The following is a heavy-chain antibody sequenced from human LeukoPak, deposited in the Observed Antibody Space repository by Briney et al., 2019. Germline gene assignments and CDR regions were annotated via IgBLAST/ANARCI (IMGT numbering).Heavy chain of an antibody. CDR1: GGSISSYY. CDR3: ARDQFSGSYHP. D-gene: IGHD3-10*01. CDR2: IYYSGST. J-gene: IGHJ4*02. V-gene: IGHV4-59*01. Sequence: PSETLSLTCTVSGGSISSYYWSWIRQPPGKGLEWIGYIYYSGSTNYNPSLKSRVTISVDTSKNQFSLKLSSVTAADTAVYYCARDQFSGSYHPWGQGTLVTVSS.